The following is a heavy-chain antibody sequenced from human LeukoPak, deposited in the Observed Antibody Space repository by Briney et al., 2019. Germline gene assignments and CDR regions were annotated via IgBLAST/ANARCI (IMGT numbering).Heavy chain of an antibody. CDR2: IYYSGST. D-gene: IGHD6-13*01. V-gene: IGHV4-39*01. J-gene: IGHJ4*02. CDR1: GGSISSSSYY. CDR3: ASYIAAAGTSIDY. Sequence: SETLSLTCTVSGGSISSSSYYWGWIRQPPGKGLEWIGSIYYSGSTYYNPSLKSRVTISVDTSKNQFSLKLSSVTAADTAVYYCASYIAAAGTSIDYWGQGTLVTVSP.